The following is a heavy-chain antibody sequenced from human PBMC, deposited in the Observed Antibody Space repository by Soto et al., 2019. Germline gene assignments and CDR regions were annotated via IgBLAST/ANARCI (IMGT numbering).Heavy chain of an antibody. Sequence: ASVKVSCKVPKYTLTELAIDWLRQAPGKGLEWMGRSAPEEGEPIYPQKFQGRVSMTEDPSTDTAYMELTSLRFEDTAVYFCAADRKIVGTIGAFDFWGQGTLVTVSS. CDR1: KYTLTELA. J-gene: IGHJ4*02. CDR2: SAPEEGEP. CDR3: AADRKIVGTIGAFDF. V-gene: IGHV1-24*01. D-gene: IGHD1-26*01.